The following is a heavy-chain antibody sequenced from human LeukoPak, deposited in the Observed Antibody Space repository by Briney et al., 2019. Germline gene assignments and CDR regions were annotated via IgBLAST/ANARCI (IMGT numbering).Heavy chain of an antibody. D-gene: IGHD6-19*01. CDR2: IFGSGGSA. Sequence: GGPLRLSCAASGFTFNSYAMYWVRQAPGKGLEWISGIFGSGGSAHYADSVKGRFTISRDNSKNTVYLQMDSLRVEDTAVYYCGKTTTGYSSGRYPGWPVDYWGQGTLVTVSS. CDR1: GFTFNSYA. CDR3: GKTTTGYSSGRYPGWPVDY. J-gene: IGHJ4*02. V-gene: IGHV3-23*01.